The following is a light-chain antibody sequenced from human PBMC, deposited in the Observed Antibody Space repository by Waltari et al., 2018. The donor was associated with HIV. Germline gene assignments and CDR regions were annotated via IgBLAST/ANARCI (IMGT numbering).Light chain of an antibody. V-gene: IGLV1-40*01. J-gene: IGLJ2*01. Sequence: QSVLTQPPSVSGAPGQRVTISCTGSSSNIGAGYDVHWYQHLPGTAPKLLSHGNSNRPSGVPDRFSGSKSGTSASLAITGLQAEDEADYYCQSYDSSLSGGDVVFGGGTKLTVL. CDR1: SSNIGAGYD. CDR3: QSYDSSLSGGDVV. CDR2: GNS.